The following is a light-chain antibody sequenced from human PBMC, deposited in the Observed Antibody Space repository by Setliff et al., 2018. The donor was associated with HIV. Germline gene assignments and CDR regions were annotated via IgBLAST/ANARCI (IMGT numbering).Light chain of an antibody. CDR3: QSYDGDSVI. CDR1: SGGIANNY. Sequence: FMLTQPHSVSESPGKTVIISCTRSSGGIANNYVQWYQQRPGSSPTTVIYEDNRRPSGVPDRFSGSIDGSSNSASLTIFGLKTEDEADYYCQSYDGDSVIFGGGTKVTVL. J-gene: IGLJ2*01. CDR2: EDN. V-gene: IGLV6-57*01.